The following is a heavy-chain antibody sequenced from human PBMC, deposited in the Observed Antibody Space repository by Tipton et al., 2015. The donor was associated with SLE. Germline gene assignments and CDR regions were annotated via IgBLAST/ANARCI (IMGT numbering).Heavy chain of an antibody. D-gene: IGHD2-8*02. CDR3: ARDVGGYNTGWFPYYYYYMDV. CDR2: ISYSGST. V-gene: IGHV4-31*03. CDR1: GGSISSGGYY. J-gene: IGHJ6*03. Sequence: TLSLTCTVSGGSISSGGYYWSWIRQYPGKGLEWIGYISYSGSTNYNSSLKSRLTISVDTSKNQFSLKLSSVTAADTAVYYCARDVGGYNTGWFPYYYYYMDVWGKGTTVTVSS.